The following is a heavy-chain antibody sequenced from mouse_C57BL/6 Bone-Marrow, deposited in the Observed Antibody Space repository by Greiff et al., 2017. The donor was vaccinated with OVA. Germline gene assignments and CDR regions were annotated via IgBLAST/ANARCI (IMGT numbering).Heavy chain of an antibody. J-gene: IGHJ1*03. V-gene: IGHV1-82*01. D-gene: IGHD1-1*01. Sequence: VQLKESGPELVKPGASVKISCKASGYAFSSSWMNWVKQRPGKGLEWIGRIYPGDGDTNYNGKFKGKATLTADKSSSTAYMQLSSLTSEDSAVYFCARLYYGSSSHVWGTGTTVTVSS. CDR2: IYPGDGDT. CDR1: GYAFSSSW. CDR3: ARLYYGSSSHV.